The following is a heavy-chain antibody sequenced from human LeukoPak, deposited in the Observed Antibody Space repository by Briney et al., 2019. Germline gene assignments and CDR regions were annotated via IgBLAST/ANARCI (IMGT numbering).Heavy chain of an antibody. CDR1: GYTFTSYG. CDR2: ISAYNGNT. V-gene: IGHV1-18*01. D-gene: IGHD3-10*01. J-gene: IGHJ6*03. CDR3: ARGNYYGSGSYYRVHYYYYYMDV. Sequence: ASVKFSCKASGYTFTSYGISWVRQAPGQGLEWMGWISAYNGNTNYAQKLQGRVTMTTDTSTSTAYMELSSLRSEDTAVYYCARGNYYGSGSYYRVHYYYYYMDVWGKGTTVTVSS.